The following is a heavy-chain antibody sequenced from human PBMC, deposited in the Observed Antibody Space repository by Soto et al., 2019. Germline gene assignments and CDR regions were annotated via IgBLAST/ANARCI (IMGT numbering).Heavy chain of an antibody. D-gene: IGHD2-15*01. CDR1: GYTFTSYG. V-gene: IGHV1-18*01. J-gene: IGHJ3*02. CDR2: ISAYNGNT. Sequence: GASVKVSCKASGYTFTSYGIIWVRQAPGQGLEWMGWISAYNGNTNYAQKLQGRVTMTTDTSTSTAYMELGSLRSDHTAVYSWARFYPYCSGGSCYLPVFDIWGQGTMVTVSS. CDR3: ARFYPYCSGGSCYLPVFDI.